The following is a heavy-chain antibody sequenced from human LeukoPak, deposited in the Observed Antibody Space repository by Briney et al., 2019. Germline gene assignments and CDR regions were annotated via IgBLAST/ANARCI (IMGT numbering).Heavy chain of an antibody. D-gene: IGHD3-22*01. J-gene: IGHJ4*02. CDR3: ARPAGYYDSSGYYDY. Sequence: GGSLRLSCAASGFTFSSYWMSWVRQAPGKGLEWVANIKQDGSEKYYVDSVKGRFTISRDNAKNSLYLQMNSLRAEDTAVYYCARPAGYYDSSGYYDYWGQGTLVTVSS. CDR2: IKQDGSEK. CDR1: GFTFSSYW. V-gene: IGHV3-7*01.